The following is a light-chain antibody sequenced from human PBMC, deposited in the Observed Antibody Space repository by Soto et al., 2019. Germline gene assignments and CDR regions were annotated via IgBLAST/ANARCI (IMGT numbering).Light chain of an antibody. CDR1: QSVSSY. Sequence: VLTEPRAAQELSSGGRAKHSCRAIQSVSSYLAWYQQKPGQAPRLLIYGASTRATGIPARFSGSGSGTEFTLTISSLQSEDFAVYFCQQYNNLPPWTFGQWTKVDI. CDR3: QQYNNLPPWT. V-gene: IGKV3-15*01. CDR2: GAS. J-gene: IGKJ1*01.